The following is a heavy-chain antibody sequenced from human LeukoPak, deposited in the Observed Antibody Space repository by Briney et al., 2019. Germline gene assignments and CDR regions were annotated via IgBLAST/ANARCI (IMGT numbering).Heavy chain of an antibody. D-gene: IGHD2-2*01. CDR3: ARDGCSGASCYGNWFDP. Sequence: SQTLSLTCSASGGSISSGTYFWSWIRQRPGKGLEWIGYTHSSGISYSNPSLKSRVTISADTSKNQLSLKLSSVTAADTAVYYCARDGCSGASCYGNWFDPWGQGTLVTVSS. V-gene: IGHV4-31*03. J-gene: IGHJ5*02. CDR2: THSSGIS. CDR1: GGSISSGTYF.